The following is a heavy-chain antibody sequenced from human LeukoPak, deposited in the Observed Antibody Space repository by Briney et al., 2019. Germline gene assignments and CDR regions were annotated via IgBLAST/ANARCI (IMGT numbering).Heavy chain of an antibody. V-gene: IGHV3-23*01. Sequence: GGSLRLSCAASGFTFSSYAMSWVRQAPGKGLEWVSAISGSGGSTYYADSVKGRFTISRDNSKNTLYLQMNSLREEDTAVYYCAKPFHSVWSSLAAAGPIDYWGQGTLVTVSS. CDR2: ISGSGGST. CDR3: AKPFHSVWSSLAAAGPIDY. D-gene: IGHD6-13*01. J-gene: IGHJ4*02. CDR1: GFTFSSYA.